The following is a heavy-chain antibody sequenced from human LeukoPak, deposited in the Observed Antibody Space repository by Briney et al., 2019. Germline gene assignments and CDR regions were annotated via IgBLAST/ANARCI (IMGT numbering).Heavy chain of an antibody. J-gene: IGHJ4*02. CDR2: INPNSGGT. CDR3: ARDPVTMVRGVPFDY. D-gene: IGHD3-10*01. Sequence: VKVSCKASGYTFTGYYMHWVRQAPGQGLEWMGWINPNSGGTNYAQKFQGRVTMTRDTSISTAYMELSSLRSEDTAVYYCARDPVTMVRGVPFDYWGQGTLVTVSS. V-gene: IGHV1-2*02. CDR1: GYTFTGYY.